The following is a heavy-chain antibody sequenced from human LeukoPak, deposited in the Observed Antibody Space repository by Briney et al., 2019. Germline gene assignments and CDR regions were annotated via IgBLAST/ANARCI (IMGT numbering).Heavy chain of an antibody. V-gene: IGHV4-59*01. Sequence: PSETLSLTCTVSGGSISSYYWSWIRQPPGKGLEWIGYIYYSGSTNYNPSLKSRVTISVDTSKNQFSLKLSSVTAADTAVYYCARGYYYDSSGFPVDYWGQGTLVTVSS. J-gene: IGHJ4*02. CDR2: IYYSGST. CDR1: GGSISSYY. D-gene: IGHD3-22*01. CDR3: ARGYYYDSSGFPVDY.